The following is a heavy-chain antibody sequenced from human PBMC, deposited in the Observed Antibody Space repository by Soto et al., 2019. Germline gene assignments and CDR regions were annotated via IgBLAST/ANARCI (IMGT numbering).Heavy chain of an antibody. D-gene: IGHD6-19*01. V-gene: IGHV1-69*12. CDR2: IIPLFGVP. Sequence: QVQLGQSGAEVKKPGSSVKVSCKSSGGTFSSYAINWVRQAPGQGLEWMGGIIPLFGVPNYAQKFQGRVTITAADSTTTAYMELSSLRAEDTAVYYCARAYSSGWSGDFDYWDQGILVTVSS. J-gene: IGHJ4*02. CDR1: GGTFSSYA. CDR3: ARAYSSGWSGDFDY.